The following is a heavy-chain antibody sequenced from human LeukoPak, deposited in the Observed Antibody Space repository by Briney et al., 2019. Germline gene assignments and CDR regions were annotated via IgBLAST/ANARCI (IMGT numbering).Heavy chain of an antibody. CDR1: GGSISSSSYY. Sequence: SETLSLTCTVSGGSISSSSYYWGWIRQPPGKGLEWIGSIYYSGSTYYNPSPKSRVTISVDTSKNQFSLKLSSVTAADTAVYYCASGLNSGSGYYYYYYYYMDVWGKGTTVTVSS. CDR2: IYYSGST. D-gene: IGHD3-22*01. J-gene: IGHJ6*03. V-gene: IGHV4-39*07. CDR3: ASGLNSGSGYYYYYYYYMDV.